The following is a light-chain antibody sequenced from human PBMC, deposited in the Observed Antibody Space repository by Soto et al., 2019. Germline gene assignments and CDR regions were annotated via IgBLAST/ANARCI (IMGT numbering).Light chain of an antibody. J-gene: IGKJ4*01. CDR3: QQLNSYPLT. CDR2: GAS. V-gene: IGKV1-9*01. Sequence: DIQLTPSPSFLSASVGDRVTITCRASQGISSYLVWYQQKPGKAPKLLIYGASTLQSGVPSRFSGSGSGTEFTLTISSLQPEDFATYYYQQLNSYPLTFGGGTKVEIK. CDR1: QGISSY.